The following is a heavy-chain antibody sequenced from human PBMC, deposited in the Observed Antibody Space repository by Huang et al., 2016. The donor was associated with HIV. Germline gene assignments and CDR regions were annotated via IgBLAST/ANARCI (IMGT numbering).Heavy chain of an antibody. V-gene: IGHV3-74*01. J-gene: IGHJ4*02. CDR3: ARDPRIQSWLNFFDY. Sequence: EVQLVESGGGLVQPGGSLRLSCAASGFSISSYWMPWVRQAPGKGLVGVSLINRDGSSTRYSDSVRGRFTISRDNAKNTLYLQTNSLRAEDTAVYYCARDPRIQSWLNFFDYWGQGTLVSVSS. CDR1: GFSISSYW. CDR2: INRDGSST. D-gene: IGHD3-22*01.